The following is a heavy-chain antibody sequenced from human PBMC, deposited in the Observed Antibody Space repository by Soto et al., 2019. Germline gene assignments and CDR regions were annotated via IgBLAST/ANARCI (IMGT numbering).Heavy chain of an antibody. CDR3: ARVRGHAFDI. D-gene: IGHD3-10*01. CDR2: IYYSGTT. V-gene: IGHV4-31*03. CDR1: GDSINNADYY. J-gene: IGHJ3*02. Sequence: QVQLQESGPGLVKPSQTLSLNCSVSGDSINNADYYWSWIRQHAGQGLEWIGYIYYSGTTYYNPSLKGRFTISMDTSKNQFSLEMRSVNAAATAVYYCARVRGHAFDIRGQGTMVTVSS.